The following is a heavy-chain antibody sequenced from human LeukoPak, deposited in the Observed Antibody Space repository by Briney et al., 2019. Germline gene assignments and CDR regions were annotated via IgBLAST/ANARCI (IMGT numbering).Heavy chain of an antibody. J-gene: IGHJ6*03. CDR3: ASRWESYLQGDYYYYMDV. Sequence: SQTLSLTCTVSGGSISSGSYYWSWIRQPPGKGLEWIGYIYYSGSTNYNPSLKSRVTISVDTSKNQFSLKLSSVTAADTAVYYCASRWESYLQGDYYYYMDVWGKGTTVTVSS. CDR2: IYYSGST. D-gene: IGHD1-26*01. CDR1: GGSISSGSYY. V-gene: IGHV4-61*01.